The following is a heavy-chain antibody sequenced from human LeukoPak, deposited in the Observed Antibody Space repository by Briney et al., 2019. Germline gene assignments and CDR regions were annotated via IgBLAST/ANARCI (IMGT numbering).Heavy chain of an antibody. V-gene: IGHV3-7*01. CDR2: IKQDGSDK. D-gene: IGHD3-10*01. J-gene: IGHJ6*02. Sequence: TGGSLRLSCVVSRFTFSSYWMSWVRQAPGKGLEWVANIKQDGSDKYYVDSVKGRFTISRDNAKNSLYLQMNSLRAEDTAVYYCARDYYGSGRTHGMDVWGQGTTVTVSS. CDR1: RFTFSSYW. CDR3: ARDYYGSGRTHGMDV.